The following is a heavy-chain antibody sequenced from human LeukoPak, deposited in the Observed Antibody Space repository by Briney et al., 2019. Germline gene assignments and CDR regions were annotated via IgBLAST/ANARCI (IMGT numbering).Heavy chain of an antibody. Sequence: PSETLSLTCTVSGGSISSYYWSWIRQPPGKGLEWIGYIYYSGSTNYNPSLRSRVTISVDTSKNQFSLKLSSVTAADTAVYYCASSSTITNNDAFDIWGQGTMVTVSS. CDR3: ASSSTITNNDAFDI. V-gene: IGHV4-59*08. CDR1: GGSISSYY. CDR2: IYYSGST. D-gene: IGHD1-20*01. J-gene: IGHJ3*02.